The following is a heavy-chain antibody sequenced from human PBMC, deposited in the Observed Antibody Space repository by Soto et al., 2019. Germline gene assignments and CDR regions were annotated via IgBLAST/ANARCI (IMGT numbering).Heavy chain of an antibody. CDR2: ISGSGNTI. J-gene: IGHJ4*02. D-gene: IGHD3-10*01. V-gene: IGHV3-11*01. Sequence: KTGGSLRLSCAASGFTFSDYYMTWIRQPPGKGLEWLSYISGSGNTIYYADSVKGRFTVSRDNARNSLYLQMNSLRAEDTAFYYCASDPYYYASGYWGQGTLVTVSS. CDR3: ASDPYYYASGY. CDR1: GFTFSDYY.